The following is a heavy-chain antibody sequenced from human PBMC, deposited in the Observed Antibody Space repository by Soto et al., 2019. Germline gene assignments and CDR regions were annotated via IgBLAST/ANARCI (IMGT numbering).Heavy chain of an antibody. Sequence: SETLSLTCAVYGGSFSGYYWSWIRQPPGKGLEWIGEINHSGSTNYNPSLKSRVTISVDTSKNQFSLKLSSVTAADTAVYYCASSRPHYIWGSYRLIFDYWGQGTLVTVSS. CDR1: GGSFSGYY. V-gene: IGHV4-34*01. CDR2: INHSGST. CDR3: ASSRPHYIWGSYRLIFDY. J-gene: IGHJ4*02. D-gene: IGHD3-16*02.